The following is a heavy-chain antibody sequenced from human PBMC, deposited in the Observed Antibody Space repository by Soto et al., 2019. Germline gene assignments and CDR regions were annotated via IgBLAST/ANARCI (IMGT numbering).Heavy chain of an antibody. V-gene: IGHV1-18*01. CDR2: ISAYNGNT. Sequence: VASVKVSCKASGYTFTSYGISWVRQAPGQGLEWIGWISAYNGNTNYAQKLQGRVTMTTDTSTSTAYMELRSLRSDDTAVYYCARDRGIPGIAVAGTATFDYWGQGTLVTVSS. CDR3: ARDRGIPGIAVAGTATFDY. J-gene: IGHJ4*02. CDR1: GYTFTSYG. D-gene: IGHD6-19*01.